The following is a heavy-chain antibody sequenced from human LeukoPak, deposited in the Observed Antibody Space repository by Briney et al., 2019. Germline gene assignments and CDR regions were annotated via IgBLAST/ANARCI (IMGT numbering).Heavy chain of an antibody. Sequence: SVKVSCKASGGTFSSYAISWVRQAPGQGLEWMGRIIPILGIANYAQKFQGRVTITADKSTSTAYMELSGLRSEDTAVYYRARDVHYYDSSGSHDYWGQGTLVTVSS. CDR1: GGTFSSYA. CDR3: ARDVHYYDSSGSHDY. D-gene: IGHD3-22*01. CDR2: IIPILGIA. V-gene: IGHV1-69*04. J-gene: IGHJ4*02.